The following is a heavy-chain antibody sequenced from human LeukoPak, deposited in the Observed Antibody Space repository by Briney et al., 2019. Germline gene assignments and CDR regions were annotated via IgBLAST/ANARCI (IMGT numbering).Heavy chain of an antibody. CDR2: ISYDGSNK. Sequence: GRSLRLSCAASGFTFSSYAMHWVRQAPGKGLEWVAVISYDGSNKYYADSVKGRFTISRDNSKNTLYLQMNSLRAEDTAAYYCASSSSWYRSLDYWGQGTLVTVSS. D-gene: IGHD6-13*01. J-gene: IGHJ4*02. CDR1: GFTFSSYA. V-gene: IGHV3-30*04. CDR3: ASSSSWYRSLDY.